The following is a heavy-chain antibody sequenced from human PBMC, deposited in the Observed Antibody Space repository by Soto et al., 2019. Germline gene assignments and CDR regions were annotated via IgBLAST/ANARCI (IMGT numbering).Heavy chain of an antibody. V-gene: IGHV4-4*02. CDR3: ARAISHPLLDYYGSGRYCCGMDV. D-gene: IGHD3-10*01. CDR1: GGSISSSNW. CDR2: IYHSGST. Sequence: SETLSLTCAVSGGSISSSNWWSWVRQPPGKGLERIAEIYHSGSTNYNPSLKSRVTISVDKSKNQFSLKLRSVTAADTAVYYCARAISHPLLDYYGSGRYCCGMDVWDQGTTVTVSS. J-gene: IGHJ6*02.